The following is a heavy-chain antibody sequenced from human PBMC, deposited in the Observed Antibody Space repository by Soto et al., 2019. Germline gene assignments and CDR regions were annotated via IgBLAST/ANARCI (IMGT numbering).Heavy chain of an antibody. Sequence: EVQLVESGGDSVKPGGSLRLSCAASGFTFTYVWMTWVRQAPGKGLEWVGRIKRKSDGETTDYAAPVKGRFTISRDDSKLTIYLEMNSLKTDDTAVYYFAADRYCSSNTCPGAFDMGGQGTMVRVSA. CDR1: GFTFTYVW. CDR3: AADRYCSSNTCPGAFDM. D-gene: IGHD2-2*01. CDR2: IKRKSDGETT. V-gene: IGHV3-15*01. J-gene: IGHJ3*02.